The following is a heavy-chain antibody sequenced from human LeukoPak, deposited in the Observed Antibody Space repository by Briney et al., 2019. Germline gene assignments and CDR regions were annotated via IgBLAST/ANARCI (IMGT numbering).Heavy chain of an antibody. Sequence: SESLSLTCTVSGDSISSSSYYWSWIRQPPGKGLEWIGEINHSGSTNYNPSLKSRVTISVDTSKNQFSLKLSSVTAADTAVYYRAGTLCCSSPCNHILFDPWGQGTLVTVSS. CDR3: AGTLCCSSPCNHILFDP. CDR1: GDSISSSSYY. V-gene: IGHV4-39*07. D-gene: IGHD2-2*01. CDR2: INHSGST. J-gene: IGHJ5*01.